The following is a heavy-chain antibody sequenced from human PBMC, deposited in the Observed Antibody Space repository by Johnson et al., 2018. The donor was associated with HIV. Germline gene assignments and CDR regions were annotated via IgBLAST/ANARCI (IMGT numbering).Heavy chain of an antibody. J-gene: IGHJ3*02. CDR2: IYSGGST. Sequence: EVQLVESGGGLVQPGGSLRLSCAASGFTVSSNYMSWVRQAPGKGLEWVSVIYSGGSTYYADSVKGRFTISRDNSKNTLRAEDTAVYYCARSPFQLFPSDIWGQGTVVAVSS. V-gene: IGHV3-66*01. CDR3: ARSPFQLFPSDI. D-gene: IGHD3-16*01. CDR1: GFTVSSNY.